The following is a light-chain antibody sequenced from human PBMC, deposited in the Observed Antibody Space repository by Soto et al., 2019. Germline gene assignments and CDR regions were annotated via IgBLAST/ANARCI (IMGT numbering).Light chain of an antibody. CDR3: QQYYSTPF. Sequence: DIVMTQSPDSLAVSLGERATINCKSSQSVLYSSNNKNYLAWYQQKPGQPPKLLIYWASTRESGVPDRFSGSGSGTDFTITISSLQAEDVAVYYCQQYYSTPFFGPGTKVDIK. CDR2: WAS. V-gene: IGKV4-1*01. J-gene: IGKJ3*01. CDR1: QSVLYSSNNKNY.